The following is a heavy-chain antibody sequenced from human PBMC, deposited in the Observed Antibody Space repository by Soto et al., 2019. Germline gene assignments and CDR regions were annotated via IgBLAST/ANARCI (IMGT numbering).Heavy chain of an antibody. CDR2: IVVGSGNT. D-gene: IGHD3-10*01. Sequence: QMQLVQSGPEVKKPGTSVKVSCKASGFTFTSSAVQWVRQARGQRLEWIGWIVVGSGNTNYAQKFQERVTITRDMSTSTAYMELSSLRSEDTAVYYCAAAPDFSITMVRGVISGWDVWGQGTTVTVSS. CDR1: GFTFTSSA. V-gene: IGHV1-58*01. CDR3: AAAPDFSITMVRGVISGWDV. J-gene: IGHJ6*02.